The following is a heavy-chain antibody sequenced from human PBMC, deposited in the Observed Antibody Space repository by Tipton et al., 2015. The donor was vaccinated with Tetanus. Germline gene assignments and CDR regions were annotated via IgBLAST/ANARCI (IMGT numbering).Heavy chain of an antibody. CDR3: ARGMAEASNCGGDCYSDY. Sequence: SLRLSCVASGFNFEDSAMHWVRQAPGKGLEWVSSISSSSRYIYYADSVKGRFTISRDNAKNSLYLQMISLRAEDTAVYSCARGMAEASNCGGDCYSDYWGQGTLVTVSS. D-gene: IGHD2-21*02. CDR1: GFNFEDSA. V-gene: IGHV3-21*01. J-gene: IGHJ4*02. CDR2: ISSSSRYI.